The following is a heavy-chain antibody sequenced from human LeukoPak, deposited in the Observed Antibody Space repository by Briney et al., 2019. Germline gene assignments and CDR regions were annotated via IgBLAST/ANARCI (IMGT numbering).Heavy chain of an antibody. D-gene: IGHD5-18*01. CDR3: AKLARYSYVGVYYFDY. J-gene: IGHJ4*02. CDR1: GFTFSSYE. CDR2: ISSSGSTI. V-gene: IGHV3-48*03. Sequence: SGGSLRLSCATSGFTFSSYEMNWVRQAPGKGLEWVSYISSSGSTIYYADSVKGRFTISRNNSKNTLYLQMNSLRAEDTAVYYCAKLARYSYVGVYYFDYWGQGTLVTVSS.